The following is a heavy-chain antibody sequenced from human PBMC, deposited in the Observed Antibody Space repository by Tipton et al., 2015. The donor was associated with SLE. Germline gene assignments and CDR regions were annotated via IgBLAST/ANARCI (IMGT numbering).Heavy chain of an antibody. Sequence: GSLRLSCAASGFTFSSYEMNWVRQAPGKGLEWVSYISSSGSTIYYADSVKGRFTISRDNAKNSLYLQMNSLRAEDTAVYYCARGESITMVRGAFDIWGQGTMVTVSS. CDR2: ISSSGSTI. CDR3: ARGESITMVRGAFDI. CDR1: GFTFSSYE. D-gene: IGHD3-10*01. V-gene: IGHV3-48*03. J-gene: IGHJ3*02.